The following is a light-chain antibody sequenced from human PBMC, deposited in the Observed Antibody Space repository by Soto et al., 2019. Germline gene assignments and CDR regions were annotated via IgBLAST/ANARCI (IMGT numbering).Light chain of an antibody. V-gene: IGLV1-44*01. CDR3: AAWDDSLNGL. J-gene: IGLJ2*01. Sequence: QSVLTQPPSASGPPGQRVTISCSGSSSNIGSNTVNWYQQLPGTAPKLLIYSNNQRPSGVPDRFSGSKSGTSASLAISGLQSEDEADYYCAAWDDSLNGLFGGGTQLPVL. CDR1: SSNIGSNT. CDR2: SNN.